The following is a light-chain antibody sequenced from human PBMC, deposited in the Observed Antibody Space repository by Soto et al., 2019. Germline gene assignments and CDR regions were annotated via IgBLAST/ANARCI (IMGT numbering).Light chain of an antibody. V-gene: IGLV2-8*01. CDR1: SSDVGGYNY. CDR3: SSYAGSNNYV. CDR2: EVS. Sequence: QSVLTKPASASGSHGQSGTISCTGTSSDVGGYNYVSWYQQHPGKAPKLMIYEVSKRPSGVPDRFSGSKSGNTASLTVSGLQAEDEADYYCSSYAGSNNYVFGTGTKVTVL. J-gene: IGLJ1*01.